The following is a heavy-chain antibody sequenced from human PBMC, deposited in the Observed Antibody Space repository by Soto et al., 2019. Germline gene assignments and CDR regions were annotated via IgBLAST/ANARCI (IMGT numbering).Heavy chain of an antibody. CDR2: ISSSSSYT. Sequence: QVQLVESGGGLVKPGGSLRLSCAASGFTFSDYYMSWIRQAPGKGLEWVSYISSSSSYTNYADSVNGRFTISRDNAKNSLYLQMNSLRAEDTAVYYCARARFGELYHAFDIWGQGTMVTVSS. V-gene: IGHV3-11*06. D-gene: IGHD3-10*01. J-gene: IGHJ3*02. CDR3: ARARFGELYHAFDI. CDR1: GFTFSDYY.